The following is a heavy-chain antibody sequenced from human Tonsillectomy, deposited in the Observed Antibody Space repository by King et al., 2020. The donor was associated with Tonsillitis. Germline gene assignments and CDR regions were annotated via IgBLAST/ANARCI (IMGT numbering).Heavy chain of an antibody. CDR2: INHSGST. V-gene: IGHV4-34*01. Sequence: VQLQQWGAGLFKPSETLSLTCVVYGGSFSGYYWSWIRQPPGKGLEWIGEINHSGSTNYNPSLKSRVTISVDTSKNQFSLKLSSVTAADTAVYYCARVGVRTVRERRAYYYYGMDVWGQGTTVTVSS. J-gene: IGHJ6*02. CDR3: ARVGVRTVRERRAYYYYGMDV. D-gene: IGHD4-17*01. CDR1: GGSFSGYY.